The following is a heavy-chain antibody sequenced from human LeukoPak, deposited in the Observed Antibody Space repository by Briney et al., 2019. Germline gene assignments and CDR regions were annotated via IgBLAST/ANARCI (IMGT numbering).Heavy chain of an antibody. CDR1: GFTFSRYG. J-gene: IGHJ4*02. D-gene: IGHD3-10*01. Sequence: GGSLRLSCATSGFTFSRYGMIWVRQAPGKGRECVSYISRSSSTVYYAESVEGGFTISRDNAKNSLYLQMNSLRDEAAAVYYCARDPITMVQGVVHHYFDDWGQGTLVTAAS. V-gene: IGHV3-48*02. CDR3: ARDPITMVQGVVHHYFDD. CDR2: ISRSSSTV.